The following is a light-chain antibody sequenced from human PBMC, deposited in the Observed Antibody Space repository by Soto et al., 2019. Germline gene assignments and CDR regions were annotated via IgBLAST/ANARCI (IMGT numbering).Light chain of an antibody. CDR2: QTS. J-gene: IGKJ1*01. CDR1: QYINTR. CDR3: HQRQSWPRT. Sequence: IMLPQPPAPLSSFQGDRVTLSCMASQYINTRLAWYQHRPGQAPRLLIYQTSIRAAGIPARFSAGGTGTDFTLTISDVQPEDFAVYYCHQRQSWPRTFGQGTKVDIK. V-gene: IGKV3-11*01.